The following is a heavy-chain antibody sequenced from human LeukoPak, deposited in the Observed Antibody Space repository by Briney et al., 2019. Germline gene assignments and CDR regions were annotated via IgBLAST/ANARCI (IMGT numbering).Heavy chain of an antibody. V-gene: IGHV3-33*01. Sequence: GGSLRLSWAASGFTFSSYGMPWVRQAPGKGLEWVAVIWYDGSNKYYADSVKGRFTISRDNSKNTLYLQMNSLRAEDTAVYYCARDSNWVFDYWGQGTLVTVSS. J-gene: IGHJ4*02. CDR3: ARDSNWVFDY. CDR2: IWYDGSNK. CDR1: GFTFSSYG. D-gene: IGHD2-8*01.